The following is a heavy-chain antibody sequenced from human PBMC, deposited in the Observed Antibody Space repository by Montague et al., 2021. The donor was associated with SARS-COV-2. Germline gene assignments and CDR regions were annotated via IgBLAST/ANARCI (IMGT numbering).Heavy chain of an antibody. D-gene: IGHD3/OR15-3a*01. J-gene: IGHJ5*02. CDR3: ARGLVGWFDP. CDR1: GGSISSSSYY. Sequence: SETLSLTCTVSGGSISSSSYYWVWLRPPPGMELVWNGSISCSASTYPTLSLKIRVTISVDTSKNQFSLKLSSVTAADTAVYYCARGLVGWFDPWGQGTLVTVSS. CDR2: ISCSAST. V-gene: IGHV4-39*01.